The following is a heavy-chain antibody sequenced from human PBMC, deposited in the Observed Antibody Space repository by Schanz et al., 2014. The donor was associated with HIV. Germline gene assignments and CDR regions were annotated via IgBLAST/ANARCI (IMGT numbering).Heavy chain of an antibody. CDR3: ARDVAGCSGTSCYSDAFDI. D-gene: IGHD2-2*01. CDR2: TWYDGSNK. J-gene: IGHJ3*02. V-gene: IGHV3-33*01. CDR1: GFTLRSYG. Sequence: QVQLVESGGGVGQPGRPLRLPCAASGFTLRSYGMHWVRQAPGKGLEWVAVTWYDGSNKYYADSVKGRFTISRDNSKNTLFLQMNSLRAEDTAVYFCARDVAGCSGTSCYSDAFDIWGQGTLVTVSS.